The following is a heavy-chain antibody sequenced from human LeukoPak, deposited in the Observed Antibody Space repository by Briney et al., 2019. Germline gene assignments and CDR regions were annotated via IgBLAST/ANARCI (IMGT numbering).Heavy chain of an antibody. J-gene: IGHJ4*02. Sequence: GFLRLSCAAPGFPLSNNWMDWVRPAPGKGLEWVANIKQDGSEKYYVDSVKGRFTISRDNAKNLVFLQMSSLRAEDTAVYYCARLVGATHLDYWGQGTLVTVSS. CDR3: ARLVGATHLDY. CDR1: GFPLSNNW. D-gene: IGHD1-26*01. CDR2: IKQDGSEK. V-gene: IGHV3-7*05.